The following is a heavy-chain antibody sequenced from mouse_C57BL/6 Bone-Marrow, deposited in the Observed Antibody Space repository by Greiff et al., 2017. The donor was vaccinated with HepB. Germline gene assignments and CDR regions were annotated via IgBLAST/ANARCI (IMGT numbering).Heavy chain of an antibody. CDR3: ARLQAYYSKGIPY. D-gene: IGHD2-5*01. CDR2: ISTYYGDA. V-gene: IGHV1-67*01. Sequence: VQRVESGPELVRPGVSVKISCKGSGYTFTDYAMHWVKQSHAKSLGWIGVISTYYGDASYNQKFKDKATMTVDKSSSTAYMELARLTSEDSAVYYCARLQAYYSKGIPYWGQGTLVTVSA. J-gene: IGHJ3*01. CDR1: GYTFTDYA.